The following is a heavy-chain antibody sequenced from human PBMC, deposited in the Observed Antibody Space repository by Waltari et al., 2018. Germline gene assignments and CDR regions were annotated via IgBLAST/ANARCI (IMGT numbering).Heavy chain of an antibody. CDR2: IIPIFGTA. V-gene: IGHV1-69*01. J-gene: IGHJ3*02. CDR3: ARDDYYGSGSYEALTVRRTVDAFDI. CDR1: GGTFSSYA. Sequence: QVQLVQSGAEVKKPGSSVKVSCKASGGTFSSYAISWVRQAPGQGLEWMGGIIPIFGTANYAQKFQGRVTITADESTSTAYMELSSLRSEDTAVYYCARDDYYGSGSYEALTVRRTVDAFDIWGQGTMVTVSS. D-gene: IGHD3-10*01.